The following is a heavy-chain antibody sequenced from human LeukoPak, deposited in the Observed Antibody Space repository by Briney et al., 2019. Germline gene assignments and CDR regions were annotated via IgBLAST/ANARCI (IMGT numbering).Heavy chain of an antibody. CDR3: AKDRGLWFGELYRHPDY. J-gene: IGHJ4*02. V-gene: IGHV3-64D*06. Sequence: GGSLRLSCSGSGFTFSSYPMHWVRQAPGKGLEYVSAITFDGGSTYYADSEKGRFTISRDNSKNTLYLQMSSLRVEDTAVYYCAKDRGLWFGELYRHPDYWGQGTLVTVSS. CDR2: ITFDGGST. CDR1: GFTFSSYP. D-gene: IGHD3-10*01.